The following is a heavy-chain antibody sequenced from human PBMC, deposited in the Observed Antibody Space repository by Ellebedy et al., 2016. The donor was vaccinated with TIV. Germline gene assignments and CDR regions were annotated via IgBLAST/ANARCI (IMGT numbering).Heavy chain of an antibody. CDR1: GFTFSRFG. Sequence: PGGSLRLSCAASGFTFSRFGMHWVRRAPGKGLEWVAVVADDGNAKVYADSVKSRFTISRDNSKTTLYMQMNGLKPADTAVYYCAREAAWGQWYYDLWGRGTLVTVSS. CDR3: AREAAWGQWYYDL. D-gene: IGHD3-16*01. V-gene: IGHV3-30*03. CDR2: VADDGNAK. J-gene: IGHJ2*01.